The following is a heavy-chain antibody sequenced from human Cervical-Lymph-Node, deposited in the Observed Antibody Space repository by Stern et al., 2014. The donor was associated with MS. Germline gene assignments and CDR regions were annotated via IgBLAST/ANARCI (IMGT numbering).Heavy chain of an antibody. D-gene: IGHD2-21*02. CDR3: ARHGDTSFVY. CDR1: GGSISNYY. Sequence: QVQLQASGPGLVQPSETLSLTCTVSGGSISNYYWSWIRQPPGKGLEWIGYIYYIGTTNYNPSLKSRVTISVDTSKNQFSLRLSSVSVADTAVYYCARHGDTSFVYWGQGTLVTISS. CDR2: IYYIGTT. J-gene: IGHJ4*02. V-gene: IGHV4-59*08.